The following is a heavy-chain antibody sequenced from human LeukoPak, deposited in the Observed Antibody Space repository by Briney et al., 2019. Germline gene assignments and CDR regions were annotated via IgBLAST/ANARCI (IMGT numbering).Heavy chain of an antibody. CDR3: AKDESGQRPYYFDY. D-gene: IGHD1-26*01. CDR2: IYSGGST. V-gene: IGHV3-53*01. Sequence: HPGGSLRLSCAASGFTVSSNYMSWVRQAPGKGLEWVSVIYSGGSTYYADSVKGRFTISRDNSKNTLYLQMNSLRAEDTAVYYCAKDESGQRPYYFDYWGQGTLVTVSS. CDR1: GFTVSSNY. J-gene: IGHJ4*02.